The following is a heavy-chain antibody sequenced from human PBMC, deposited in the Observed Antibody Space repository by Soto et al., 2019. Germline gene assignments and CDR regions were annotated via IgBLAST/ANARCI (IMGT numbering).Heavy chain of an antibody. CDR1: GFTFSSYA. J-gene: IGHJ6*02. D-gene: IGHD4-4*01. V-gene: IGHV3-23*01. Sequence: HPGGSLRLSCAASGFTFSSYAMSWVRQAPGKGLEWVSAISGSGGSTYYADSVKGRFTISRDNSKNTLYLQMNSLRAEDTAVYYCAKDLWYSNRPRCMDVWGQGTTVTVSS. CDR2: ISGSGGST. CDR3: AKDLWYSNRPRCMDV.